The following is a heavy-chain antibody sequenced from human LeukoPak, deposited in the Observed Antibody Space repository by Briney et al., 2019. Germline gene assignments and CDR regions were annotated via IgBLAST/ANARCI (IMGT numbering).Heavy chain of an antibody. J-gene: IGHJ6*03. CDR3: YSSSRICYYYYYMDV. V-gene: IGHV3-23*01. CDR1: GFPFSSYA. Sequence: PGGSLRLSCAASGFPFSSYAMSWVRQAPGKGLAWVSAISGSGGSTYYADSVKGRFTISRDNSKNTLYLQMNSLRAEDTAVYYCYSSSRICYYYYYMDVWGKGTTVTVSS. CDR2: ISGSGGST. D-gene: IGHD6-13*01.